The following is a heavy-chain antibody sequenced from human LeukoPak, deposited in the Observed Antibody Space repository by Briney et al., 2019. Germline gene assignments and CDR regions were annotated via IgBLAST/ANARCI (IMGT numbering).Heavy chain of an antibody. V-gene: IGHV3-23*01. J-gene: IGHJ4*02. D-gene: IGHD6-19*01. Sequence: GGSLRLSCPASGFTFSSYAMSWVRQAPGKGLEWVSAISGSGGSTYHADSVKGRFTISRDNSKNTLYQQMNSLRAEDTAVYYCAKGGSSGPPRDYFDYWGQGTLVTVSS. CDR3: AKGGSSGPPRDYFDY. CDR2: ISGSGGST. CDR1: GFTFSSYA.